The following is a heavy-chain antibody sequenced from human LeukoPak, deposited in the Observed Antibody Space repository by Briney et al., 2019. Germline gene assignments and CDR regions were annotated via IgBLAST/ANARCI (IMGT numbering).Heavy chain of an antibody. V-gene: IGHV3-74*01. Sequence: PGGSLRLSCAASGFTFSSYWMHWVRQAPGKGLVWVSRINSDGSSTSYADSVKGRFTISRDNSKNTLYLQMNSLRAEDTAVYYCAREGFAAASDIWGQGTMVTVSS. J-gene: IGHJ3*02. CDR2: INSDGSST. CDR3: AREGFAAASDI. D-gene: IGHD2-15*01. CDR1: GFTFSSYW.